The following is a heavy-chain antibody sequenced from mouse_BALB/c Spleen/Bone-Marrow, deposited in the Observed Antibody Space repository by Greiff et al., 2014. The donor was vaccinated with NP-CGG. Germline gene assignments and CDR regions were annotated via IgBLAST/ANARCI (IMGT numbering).Heavy chain of an antibody. J-gene: IGHJ2*01. D-gene: IGHD2-10*02. Sequence: VQLQQSGAELVRPGSSVKISCKASGYPFSSYWMIWVKQRPGQGLEWIGQIYPGDGETNYNGKFKGNATLTADKSSSTAYMQLISLTSEDSAVYFCARKYGDYWGQGTTLTVSS. CDR1: GYPFSSYW. CDR2: IYPGDGET. CDR3: ARKYGDY. V-gene: IGHV1-80*01.